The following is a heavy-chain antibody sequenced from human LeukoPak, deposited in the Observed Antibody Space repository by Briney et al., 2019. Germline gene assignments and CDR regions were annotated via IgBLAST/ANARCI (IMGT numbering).Heavy chain of an antibody. CDR1: GGSFSGYY. J-gene: IGHJ4*02. Sequence: SETLSLTCAVYGGSFSGYYWNWIRQPPGKGLEWIGEINHSGTTNYNPSLKSRVTLSVDTSKNQFSLKLTSVTAADTAVYCCARDELGVSYWGQGTLVIVSS. V-gene: IGHV4-34*01. CDR2: INHSGTT. D-gene: IGHD1-26*01. CDR3: ARDELGVSY.